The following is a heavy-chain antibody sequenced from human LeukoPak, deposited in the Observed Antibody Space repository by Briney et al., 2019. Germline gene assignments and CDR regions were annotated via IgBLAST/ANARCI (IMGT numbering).Heavy chain of an antibody. CDR1: GFTFSSYA. D-gene: IGHD3-16*02. Sequence: PGGSLRLSCAASGFTFSSYAMSWVRQAPGKGLEWVSAISGSGVSTYYADSVKGRFTISRDNSKNTLYLQMNSLRAEDTAVYYCAKFIRASLEYYFDYWGQGTLVTVSS. V-gene: IGHV3-23*01. J-gene: IGHJ4*02. CDR3: AKFIRASLEYYFDY. CDR2: ISGSGVST.